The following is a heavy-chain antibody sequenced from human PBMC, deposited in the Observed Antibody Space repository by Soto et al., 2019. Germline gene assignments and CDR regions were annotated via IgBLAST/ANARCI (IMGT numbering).Heavy chain of an antibody. CDR3: ARVDFWSGYDEFDP. Sequence: PSETLSLTCTVSGGSISSYYWSWIRQPPGKGLEWIGYIYYSGSTNYNPSLKSRVTISVDTSKNQFSLKLSSVTAADTAVYYCARVDFWSGYDEFDPWGQGTLVTVSS. CDR1: GGSISSYY. J-gene: IGHJ5*02. CDR2: IYYSGST. V-gene: IGHV4-59*01. D-gene: IGHD3-3*01.